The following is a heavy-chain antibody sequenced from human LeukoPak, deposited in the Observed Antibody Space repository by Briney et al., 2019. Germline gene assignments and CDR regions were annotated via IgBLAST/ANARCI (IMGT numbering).Heavy chain of an antibody. CDR2: ISISGSKT. Sequence: GGSLRLSCAASEFDFSSHAMTWVRQAPGKGLEWVSAISISGSKTYCADSVKGRFTISRDNSKNTLYLQMNSLRAEDTAVYCANEIRPNDYWGQGTQVTVSS. J-gene: IGHJ4*02. V-gene: IGHV3-23*01. CDR3: ANEIRPNDY. D-gene: IGHD4-17*01. CDR1: EFDFSSHA.